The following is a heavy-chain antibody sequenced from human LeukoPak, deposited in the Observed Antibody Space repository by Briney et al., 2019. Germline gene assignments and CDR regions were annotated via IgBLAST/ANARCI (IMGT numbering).Heavy chain of an antibody. CDR3: ARHGALRQYYYGSGSQSYYFDY. V-gene: IGHV4-34*01. J-gene: IGHJ4*02. CDR2: INHSGST. D-gene: IGHD3-10*01. Sequence: SETLSLTCAVYGGSFSGYYWSWIRQPPGKGPEWIGEINHSGSTNYNPSLKSRVTISVDTSKNQFSLKLSSVTAADTAVYYCARHGALRQYYYGSGSQSYYFDYWGQGTLVTVSS. CDR1: GGSFSGYY.